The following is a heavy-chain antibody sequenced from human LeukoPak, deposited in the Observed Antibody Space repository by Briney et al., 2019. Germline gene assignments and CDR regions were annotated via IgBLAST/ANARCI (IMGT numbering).Heavy chain of an antibody. J-gene: IGHJ1*01. V-gene: IGHV4-34*01. D-gene: IGHD3-22*01. CDR2: INHSGST. Sequence: SETLSLTCAVYGGSFSGYYWSWIRQPPGKGLEWIGEINHSGSTNYNPSLKSRVTISVDTSKNQFSLKLSSVTAADTAVYYCARVSYYDSSGYYYGYFQHWGQGTLVTVSS. CDR3: ARVSYYDSSGYYYGYFQH. CDR1: GGSFSGYY.